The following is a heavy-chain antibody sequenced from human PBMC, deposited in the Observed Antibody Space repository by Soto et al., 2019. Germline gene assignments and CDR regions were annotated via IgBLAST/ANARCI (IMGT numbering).Heavy chain of an antibody. CDR1: GGSISSSSYY. D-gene: IGHD6-13*01. V-gene: IGHV4-39*01. J-gene: IGHJ4*02. CDR2: IYYSGST. Sequence: SETLSLTCTVSGGSISSSSYYWGWIRQPPGKGLEWIGCIYYSGSTYYNPSLKSRVTISEDTSKNQFSLKRTSVTAADTAVYYCARHGEQQLVDYWGQGTLVTVSS. CDR3: ARHGEQQLVDY.